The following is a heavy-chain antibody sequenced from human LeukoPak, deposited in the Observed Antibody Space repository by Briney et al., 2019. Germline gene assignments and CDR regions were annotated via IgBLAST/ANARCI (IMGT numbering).Heavy chain of an antibody. D-gene: IGHD4-11*01. CDR1: GGSISRSNYY. CDR3: ATGQGRFNSSNYRPTSPGVTNWFDP. CDR2: IYYSGST. V-gene: IGHV4-39*01. Sequence: SETLPLTCTVSGGSISRSNYYWAWIRQPPGKGLEWIGTIYYSGSTYYNPSLKSRVTISVDTSKNQFSLKLSSVTAADTAVYYCATGQGRFNSSNYRPTSPGVTNWFDPWGQGTLVTVSS. J-gene: IGHJ5*02.